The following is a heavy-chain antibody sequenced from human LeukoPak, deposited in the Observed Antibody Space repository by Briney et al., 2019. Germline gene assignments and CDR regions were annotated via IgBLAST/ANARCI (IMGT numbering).Heavy chain of an antibody. V-gene: IGHV4-4*07. Sequence: PSETLSLTCTVSGASITSYYWTWIRQPAGKGLEWIGAFYASGTTQYNPSLSSRVTMSVDTSTNQFSLNLRSVTAADTAVYYCARGRGNYDDLLLDYGWFDPWGQGILVTVSS. CDR2: FYASGTT. CDR3: ARGRGNYDDLLLDYGWFDP. J-gene: IGHJ5*02. D-gene: IGHD3-16*01. CDR1: GASITSYY.